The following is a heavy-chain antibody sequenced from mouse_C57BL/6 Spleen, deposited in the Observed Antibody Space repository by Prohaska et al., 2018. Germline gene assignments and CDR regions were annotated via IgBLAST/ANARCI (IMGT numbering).Heavy chain of an antibody. J-gene: IGHJ1*03. CDR2: IYWDDDK. V-gene: IGHV8-12*01. Sequence: QVTLKESGPGILQSSQTLSLTCSFSGFSLSTSGMGVSWIRQPSGKGLEWLAHIYWDDDKRYNPSLKSRLTISKDTSRNQVFLKITSVDTADTATYYCARRVIYGNYWYFDVWGTGTTVTVSS. CDR1: GFSLSTSGMG. CDR3: ARRVIYGNYWYFDV. D-gene: IGHD2-1*01.